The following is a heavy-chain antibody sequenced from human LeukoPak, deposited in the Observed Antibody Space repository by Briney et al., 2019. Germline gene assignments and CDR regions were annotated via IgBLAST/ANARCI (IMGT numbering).Heavy chain of an antibody. CDR1: GFTFSSYS. J-gene: IGHJ4*02. V-gene: IGHV3-21*01. Sequence: PGGSLRLSCAASGFTFSSYSMNWVRQAPGKGLEWVSSISSSSSYIYYADSVKGRFTISRDNAKNSLYLQMDSLRAEDTAVYYCARDSRPRITLYDYWGQGTLVTVSS. CDR3: ARDSRPRITLYDY. CDR2: ISSSSSYI. D-gene: IGHD3-10*01.